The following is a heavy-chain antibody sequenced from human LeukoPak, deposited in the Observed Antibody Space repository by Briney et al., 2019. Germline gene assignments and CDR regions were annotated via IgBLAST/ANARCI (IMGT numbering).Heavy chain of an antibody. CDR1: GFTFSSYA. CDR3: ARGTLSIDTAMAPYYYYMDV. CDR2: ISYDGSNK. J-gene: IGHJ6*03. Sequence: PGGSLRLSCAASGFTFSSYAMHWVRQPAGKGLEWVAVISYDGSNKYYADSVKGRFTISRDNSKNTLYLQMNSLRAEDTAMYYCARGTLSIDTAMAPYYYYMDVWGKGTTVTVSS. D-gene: IGHD5-18*01. V-gene: IGHV3-30-3*01.